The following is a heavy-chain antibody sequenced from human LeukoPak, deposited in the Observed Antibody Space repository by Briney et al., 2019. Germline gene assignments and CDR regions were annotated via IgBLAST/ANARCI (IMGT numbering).Heavy chain of an antibody. CDR3: ARGGPYYDSSRANDLNY. J-gene: IGHJ4*02. D-gene: IGHD3-22*01. CDR2: INPNSGGT. CDR1: GYTFTDYY. Sequence: ASVKVSCKASGYTFTDYYMQWVRQAPGQGLEWMGWINPNSGGTHYVQRFQGRVTMTRDTSISTAYMELSRLTSDDTAVYYCARGGPYYDSSRANDLNYWGQGTLVTVSS. V-gene: IGHV1-2*02.